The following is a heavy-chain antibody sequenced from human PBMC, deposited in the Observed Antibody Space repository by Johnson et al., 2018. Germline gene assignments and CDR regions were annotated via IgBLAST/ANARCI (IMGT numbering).Heavy chain of an antibody. CDR2: MYHSGGT. CDR3: ARGRGPGSYSQAYLDH. J-gene: IGHJ1*01. V-gene: IGHV4-59*01. Sequence: QVQLQESGPGLVKPSDTXSLMCTVSGGSISSYYYHWIRQSPGKGLEWIGYMYHSGGTNYNPSLNGRVTISLYTSKNQSSLKPSSVTAADTAVYYGARGRGPGSYSQAYLDHWGQGTLVTVSS. D-gene: IGHD3-3*02. CDR1: GGSISSYY.